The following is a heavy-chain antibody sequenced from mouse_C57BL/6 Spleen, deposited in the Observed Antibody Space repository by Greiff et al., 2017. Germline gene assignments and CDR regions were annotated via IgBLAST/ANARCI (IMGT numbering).Heavy chain of an antibody. CDR2: IHPNSGST. J-gene: IGHJ3*01. CDR1: GYTFTSYW. D-gene: IGHD1-1*01. CDR3: APITRVVAPFAY. Sequence: VQLQQPGAELVKPGASVKLSCKASGYTFTSYWMHWVKQRPGQGLEWIGMIHPNSGSTNYNGKFKSKTTLSVDKTSSTAYMQLSSLTSKDSAVCDWAPITRVVAPFAYWGQGTLVTVSA. V-gene: IGHV1-64*01.